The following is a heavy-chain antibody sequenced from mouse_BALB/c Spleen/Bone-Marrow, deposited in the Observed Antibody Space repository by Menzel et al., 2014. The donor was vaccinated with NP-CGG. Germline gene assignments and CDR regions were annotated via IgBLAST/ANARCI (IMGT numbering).Heavy chain of an antibody. CDR3: ARLGRDY. J-gene: IGHJ2*01. D-gene: IGHD4-1*01. CDR2: IYPYNGGT. CDR1: GYTFTDYN. V-gene: IGHV1S29*02. Sequence: EVQLQQSEPELVKPGASVKISCKASGYTFTDYNMHWVKQSHGKSLEWVGYIYPYNGGTGYNQKFKSKATLTVDNSSSTAYMELRSLASEDSAVYYCARLGRDYWGQGTTLPGSS.